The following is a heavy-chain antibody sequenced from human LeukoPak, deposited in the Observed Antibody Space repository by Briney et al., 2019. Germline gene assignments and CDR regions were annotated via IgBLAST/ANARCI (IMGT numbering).Heavy chain of an antibody. J-gene: IGHJ3*02. CDR3: AKGRITMIVVVITNYAFDI. CDR1: GFIFSNAW. Sequence: PGGSLRLSCATSGFIFSNAWMSWVRQAPGEGLEWVSAISGSGGSTYYADSVKGRFTISRDNSKNTLYLQMNSLRAEDTAVYYCAKGRITMIVVVITNYAFDIWGQGTMVTVSS. D-gene: IGHD3-22*01. V-gene: IGHV3-23*01. CDR2: ISGSGGST.